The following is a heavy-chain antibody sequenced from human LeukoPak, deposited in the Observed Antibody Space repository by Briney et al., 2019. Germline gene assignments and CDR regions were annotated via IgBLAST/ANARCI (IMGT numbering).Heavy chain of an antibody. CDR1: VGSLSRYY. J-gene: IGHJ4*02. D-gene: IGHD5-24*01. CDR2: IYYSGST. CDR3: ARHGRDGYPVSYFDY. V-gene: IGHV4-59*08. Sequence: SETLSLTCTVSVGSLSRYYSSCIRHPPAKGLECIGYIYYSGSTNYNPSLKSRVTISVDTSKNQFSLKLRSVTAADKAVYYCARHGRDGYPVSYFDYWGQGTLVTVSS.